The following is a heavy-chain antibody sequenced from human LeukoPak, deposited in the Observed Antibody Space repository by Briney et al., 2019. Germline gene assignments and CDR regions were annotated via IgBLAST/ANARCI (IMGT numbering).Heavy chain of an antibody. J-gene: IGHJ3*01. CDR3: ARDRRRELVHAFDV. D-gene: IGHD1-7*01. CDR1: GDSITTHY. Sequence: SETLSLTCTVSGDSITTHYWSWIRQPPGKGLEWLGYVHYTDSPNFNPSLKSRVTISLDTSKNQFSLKLTSVTAADAAVYYCARDRRRELVHAFDVWGRGTMVTVSS. V-gene: IGHV4-59*11. CDR2: VHYTDSP.